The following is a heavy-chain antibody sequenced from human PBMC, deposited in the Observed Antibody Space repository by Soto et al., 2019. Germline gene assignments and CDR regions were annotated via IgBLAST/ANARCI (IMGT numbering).Heavy chain of an antibody. CDR3: VRDRDFYDGRGYASPGDAFDV. Sequence: GGSLRLSCAVSGFTFSTYWMHWVRQVPGKGLVWVSRISLDGSRTSYADSVKGRFTISRDNAKNTLYLQMRSLRAEDSAVYFCVRDRDFYDGRGYASPGDAFDVWGQGTVVPVSS. J-gene: IGHJ3*01. D-gene: IGHD3-22*01. V-gene: IGHV3-74*01. CDR2: ISLDGSRT. CDR1: GFTFSTYW.